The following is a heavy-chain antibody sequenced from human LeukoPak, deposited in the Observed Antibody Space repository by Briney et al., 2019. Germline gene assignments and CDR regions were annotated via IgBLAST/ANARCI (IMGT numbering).Heavy chain of an antibody. CDR2: IKQDGSEK. D-gene: IGHD3-9*01. V-gene: IGHV3-7*03. J-gene: IGHJ4*02. CDR3: ARDRDYDRYFYFDY. Sequence: GGSLRLSCAASGFTFSSYWMSWVRQAPGKGLEWVANIKQDGSEKYYVDSVKGRFTISRDNAKNSLYLQMNSLRAEDTAVYYCARDRDYDRYFYFDYRGQGTLVTVSS. CDR1: GFTFSSYW.